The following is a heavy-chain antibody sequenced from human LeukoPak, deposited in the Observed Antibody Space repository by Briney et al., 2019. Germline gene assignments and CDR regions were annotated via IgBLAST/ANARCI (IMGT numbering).Heavy chain of an antibody. D-gene: IGHD2-2*01. CDR3: ARSRSTRAFDI. CDR1: GFTFSSYS. J-gene: IGHJ3*02. CDR2: ISSSSSYI. Sequence: GGSLRLSCAASGFTFSSYSMNWVRQAPGKGLEWVSSISSSSSYIYYADSVKGRFTISRDNAKNSLYLQMNSLGAGDTAVYYCARSRSTRAFDIWGQGTMVTVSS. V-gene: IGHV3-21*01.